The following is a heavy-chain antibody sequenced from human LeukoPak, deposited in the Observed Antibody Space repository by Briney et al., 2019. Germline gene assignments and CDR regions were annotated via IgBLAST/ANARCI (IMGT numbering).Heavy chain of an antibody. CDR1: GGSFSGYY. CDR2: INHSGST. J-gene: IGHJ4*02. Sequence: SETLSLTCAVYGGSFSGYYWSWIRQPPGKGLEWIGEINHSGSTNYNPSLKSRVTISVDTSKNQFSLKLSSVTAADTAVYYCARRILTGSQYYFDYWGQGTLVTVSS. D-gene: IGHD3-9*01. CDR3: ARRILTGSQYYFDY. V-gene: IGHV4-34*01.